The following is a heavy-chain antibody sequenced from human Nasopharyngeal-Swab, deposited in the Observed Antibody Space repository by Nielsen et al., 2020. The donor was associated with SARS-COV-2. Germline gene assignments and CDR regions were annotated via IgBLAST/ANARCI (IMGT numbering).Heavy chain of an antibody. Sequence: GESLKISCAASGFTFSTYGMHWVRQAPGKGLEWVAIIWYDGTDNYYAGSVKGRFTISRDNSKNTLYLQMNSLRAEDTAVYYCARGEGVQASAYYDSSGYFPFDYWGQGTLVTVSS. CDR2: IWYDGTDN. CDR3: ARGEGVQASAYYDSSGYFPFDY. D-gene: IGHD3-22*01. V-gene: IGHV3-33*01. CDR1: GFTFSTYG. J-gene: IGHJ4*02.